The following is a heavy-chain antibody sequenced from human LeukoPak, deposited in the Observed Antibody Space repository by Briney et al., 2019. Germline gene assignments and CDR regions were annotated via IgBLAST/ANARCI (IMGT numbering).Heavy chain of an antibody. D-gene: IGHD6-13*01. Sequence: SEALSLTCTVSGGSISSSSYYWGWIRQPPGKGLEWIGSIYYSGSTYYNPSLKSRVTISVDTSKNQFSLKLSSVTAADTAVYYCARHQGYSPYYYYMDVWGKGTTVTVSS. CDR1: GGSISSSSYY. V-gene: IGHV4-39*01. J-gene: IGHJ6*03. CDR2: IYYSGST. CDR3: ARHQGYSPYYYYMDV.